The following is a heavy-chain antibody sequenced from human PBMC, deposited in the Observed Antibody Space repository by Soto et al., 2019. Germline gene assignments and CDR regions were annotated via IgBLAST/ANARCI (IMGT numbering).Heavy chain of an antibody. D-gene: IGHD5-12*01. V-gene: IGHV4-59*08. CDR1: GGSISSYY. Sequence: SETLSLACTVAGGSISSYYWSWIRQPPGKGLEWIGYIYYSGSTNYNPSLKSRVTISVDTSKNQFSLKLSSVTAADTAVYYCARASSPDIVATLYPRRFVNCFAPWAQRTQVPVSS. CDR2: IYYSGST. J-gene: IGHJ5*02. CDR3: ARASSPDIVATLYPRRFVNCFAP.